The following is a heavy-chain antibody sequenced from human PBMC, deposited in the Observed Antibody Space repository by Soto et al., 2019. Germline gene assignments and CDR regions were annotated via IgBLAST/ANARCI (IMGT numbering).Heavy chain of an antibody. Sequence: EVQLVESGGGLVQPGGSLRLSCAASGFTFSSYEMNWVRQAPGKGLEWVSYISSSGSTIYYADSVKGRFTIARDNAKNSLYLQMNSLRAEDTAVYYCARDPVWYYDSSGPGDYWGQGTLVTVSS. V-gene: IGHV3-48*03. CDR1: GFTFSSYE. CDR2: ISSSGSTI. CDR3: ARDPVWYYDSSGPGDY. J-gene: IGHJ4*02. D-gene: IGHD3-22*01.